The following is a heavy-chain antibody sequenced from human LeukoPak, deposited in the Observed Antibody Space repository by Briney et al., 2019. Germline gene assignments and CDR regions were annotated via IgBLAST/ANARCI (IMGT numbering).Heavy chain of an antibody. CDR3: ARADNWNYVLRN. D-gene: IGHD1-7*01. V-gene: IGHV4-31*03. Sequence: SETLSLTCTVSGGSISSGGYYWSWIRQHPGKGLEWIGYIYYSGSTYYNPSLRSRVTISVDTSKNQFSLKLSSVTAADTAVYYCARADNWNYVLRNWGQGTLVTVSS. CDR1: GGSISSGGYY. J-gene: IGHJ4*02. CDR2: IYYSGST.